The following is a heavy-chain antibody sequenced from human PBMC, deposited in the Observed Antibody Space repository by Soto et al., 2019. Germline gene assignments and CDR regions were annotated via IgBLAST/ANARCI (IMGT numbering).Heavy chain of an antibody. CDR1: GGSISSGGYS. V-gene: IGHV4-30-2*01. Sequence: TSETLSLTCAVSGGSISSGGYSWSWIRQPPGKGLEWIGYIYHSGSTYYNPSLKSRVTISVDRSKNQFSLKLSSVTAADTAVYYCARESKVTSSWFDPWGQGTLVTVSS. D-gene: IGHD4-4*01. CDR2: IYHSGST. J-gene: IGHJ5*02. CDR3: ARESKVTSSWFDP.